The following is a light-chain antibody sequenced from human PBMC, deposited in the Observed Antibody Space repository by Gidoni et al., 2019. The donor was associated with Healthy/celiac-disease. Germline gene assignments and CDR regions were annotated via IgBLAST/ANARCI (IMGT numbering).Light chain of an antibody. Sequence: SYELTQPPSVSVSPGQTASITCSGDKLGDKYACWYQQKAGQSPVLVIYQDNKRPSGIPERFSGSNSGNTATLTISGAQAMDDADYYCQAWDSSTAVFGGGTKLTVL. CDR3: QAWDSSTAV. CDR1: KLGDKY. V-gene: IGLV3-1*01. J-gene: IGLJ2*01. CDR2: QDN.